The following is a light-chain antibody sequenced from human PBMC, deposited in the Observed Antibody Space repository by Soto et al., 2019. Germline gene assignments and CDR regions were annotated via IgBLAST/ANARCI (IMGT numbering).Light chain of an antibody. CDR1: SSNIGAGYY. Sequence: SVLTQPPSMSGAPWQRVTISCTGSSSNIGAGYYVHWYQQHPGTAPKLLIFDNNNRPSGGPDRFSGSKSDTSASLAITGLQAEAEAEYYGHSFDTSLSGFLVFGGGTKLTVL. J-gene: IGLJ2*01. V-gene: IGLV1-40*01. CDR3: HSFDTSLSGFLV. CDR2: DNN.